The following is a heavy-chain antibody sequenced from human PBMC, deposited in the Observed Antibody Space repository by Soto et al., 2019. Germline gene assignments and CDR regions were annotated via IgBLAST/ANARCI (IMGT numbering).Heavy chain of an antibody. CDR1: GGTFGNYA. J-gene: IGHJ5*01. D-gene: IGHD2-2*01. CDR3: AREVEVRTPAVGA. Sequence: QLQLVQSGTEVKKPGSSVTVCCKASGGTFGNYAINSLRQAPGQGLQWMGDISTMFHKANYEQTFPGRVSITADETTNTVDMELSSLLSEYTALYYCAREVEVRTPAVGAWGHGALVTVSS. CDR2: ISTMFHKA. V-gene: IGHV1-69*01.